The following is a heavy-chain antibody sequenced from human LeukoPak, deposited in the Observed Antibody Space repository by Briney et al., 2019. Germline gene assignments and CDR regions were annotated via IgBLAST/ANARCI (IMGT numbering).Heavy chain of an antibody. D-gene: IGHD3-10*01. J-gene: IGHJ4*02. CDR1: GGSIISSSSY. V-gene: IGHV4-39*01. CDR3: ASTHAGRYYTTFDY. CDR2: IYYNGNT. Sequence: SETLSLTCTVSGGSIISSSSYWGWIRQPPKKGLEWIGAIYYNGNTYYNRSLRSRVTMDTSKNQFSLKLNSVTAADTAVYYCASTHAGRYYTTFDYWGQGALVTVSS.